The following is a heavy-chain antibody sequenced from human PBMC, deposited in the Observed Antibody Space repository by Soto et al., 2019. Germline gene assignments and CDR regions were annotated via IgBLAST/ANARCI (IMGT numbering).Heavy chain of an antibody. CDR2: VIPMFGTA. J-gene: IGHJ4*02. D-gene: IGHD3-22*01. CDR1: GGTFISYA. V-gene: IGHV1-69*01. CDR3: ARGGYYYDSSGYYFLDY. Sequence: QVQLVQSGAEVKKPGSSVKVSCKSSGGTFISYAISWVRQAPGQGLEWMGGVIPMFGTANYAQKFKGRVTITADESTSTAYMELSSLRSEDTAVYDCARGGYYYDSSGYYFLDYWGQGTLVTVSS.